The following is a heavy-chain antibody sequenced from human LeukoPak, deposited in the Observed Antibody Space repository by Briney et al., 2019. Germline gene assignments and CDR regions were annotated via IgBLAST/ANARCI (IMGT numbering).Heavy chain of an antibody. Sequence: GGSLRLSRAASGFTFNRYWMHWVRQAPGKGLVWVSRISPDGNSATYADSVKGRFTISRDNAKNTLYLQMNSLRAEDSAVYYCVSLDGVYYYHMDVWGQGTTVIVSS. J-gene: IGHJ6*02. V-gene: IGHV3-74*03. CDR2: ISPDGNSA. CDR3: VSLDGVYYYHMDV. D-gene: IGHD3/OR15-3a*01. CDR1: GFTFNRYW.